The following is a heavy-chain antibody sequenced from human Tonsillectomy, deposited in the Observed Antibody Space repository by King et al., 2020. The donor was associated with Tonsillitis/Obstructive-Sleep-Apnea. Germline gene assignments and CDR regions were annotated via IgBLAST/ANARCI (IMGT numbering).Heavy chain of an antibody. CDR1: GGTFSSYA. D-gene: IGHD3-10*01. CDR3: ARDPAITMVRGVISGLDY. J-gene: IGHJ4*02. CDR2: IIPIFGTA. V-gene: IGHV1-69*12. Sequence: QLVQSGAEVKKPGSSVKVSCKASGGTFSSYAISWVRQAPGQGLEWMGGIIPIFGTANYAQKFQGRVTITADESTSKTYMGLSSLRSEDPAVYYCARDPAITMVRGVISGLDYWGQGTLVTVSS.